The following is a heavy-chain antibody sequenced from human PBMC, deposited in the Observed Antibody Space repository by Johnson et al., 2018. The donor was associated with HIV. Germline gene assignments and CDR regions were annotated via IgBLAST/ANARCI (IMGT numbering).Heavy chain of an antibody. V-gene: IGHV3-20*04. CDR2: INWNGGST. CDR3: ARLYCSSTSCYEGGGDAFDI. Sequence: EVQLVESGGGVVRPGGSLRLSCAASGFTFDDYGMSWVRQAPGKGLEWVSGINWNGGSTGYAASVKGRFTISRDNSKNTLYLQMNSLRAEDTAAYYRARLYCSSTSCYEGGGDAFDIWGQGTMVTVSS. D-gene: IGHD2-2*01. CDR1: GFTFDDYG. J-gene: IGHJ3*02.